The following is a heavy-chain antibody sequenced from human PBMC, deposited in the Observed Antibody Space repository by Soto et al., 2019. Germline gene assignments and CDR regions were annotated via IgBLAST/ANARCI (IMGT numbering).Heavy chain of an antibody. V-gene: IGHV3-11*01. Sequence: QVQLVESGGGLVKPGGSLRLSCTASGFTFTDHYMTWIRQAPGKGLERVSYINSGGSNIYYADSVRGRFTISRDNAKNSVYLQMSSLRAEDTGIYYCARDIRGANWGQGTLVIVSS. CDR1: GFTFTDHY. J-gene: IGHJ4*02. CDR2: INSGGSNI. D-gene: IGHD3-10*01. CDR3: ARDIRGAN.